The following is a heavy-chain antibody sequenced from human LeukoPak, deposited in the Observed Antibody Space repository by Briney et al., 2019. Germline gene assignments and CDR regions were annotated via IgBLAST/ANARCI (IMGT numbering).Heavy chain of an antibody. V-gene: IGHV4-59*01. D-gene: IGHD5-18*01. CDR1: GGSISSYY. CDR2: IYSGST. J-gene: IGHJ4*02. CDR3: ARGFEYNYRYTFGY. Sequence: PSETLSLTCTVSGGSISSYYWSWIRQPPGKGLEWIGYIYSGSTDYNPSLRSRVTISVDTSKNQFSLKLSSVTAADTAVYYCARGFEYNYRYTFGYWGQGTPVTVSS.